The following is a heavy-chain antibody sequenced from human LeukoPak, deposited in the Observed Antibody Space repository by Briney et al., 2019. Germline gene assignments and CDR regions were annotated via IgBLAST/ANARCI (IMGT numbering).Heavy chain of an antibody. V-gene: IGHV4-59*01. CDR1: GGSISSYY. D-gene: IGHD4-17*01. CDR2: IYYSGST. J-gene: IGHJ6*03. CDR3: ARGSTLTYYYMDV. Sequence: TPSETLSLTCTVSGGSISSYYWSWIRQPPGKGLEWIGYIYYSGSTNYNPSLKSRVTISVDTSKNQFSLKLSSVTAADTAVYYCARGSTLTYYYMDVWGKGTTVTVSS.